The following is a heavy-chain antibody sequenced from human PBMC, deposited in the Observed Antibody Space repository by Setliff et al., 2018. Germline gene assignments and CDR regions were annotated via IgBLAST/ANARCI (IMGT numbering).Heavy chain of an antibody. CDR3: ARGTWWAFEI. V-gene: IGHV3-7*01. CDR1: RFTFSNYW. J-gene: IGHJ3*02. D-gene: IGHD2-8*02. Sequence: LRLSCAASRFTFSNYWMSWVRQAPGKGLEWVANIKEDGSEKYYVDSVKGRFTISRDNAKNSLDLQMDSLRAEDTAVYYCARGTWWAFEIWGQGTMVTVS. CDR2: IKEDGSEK.